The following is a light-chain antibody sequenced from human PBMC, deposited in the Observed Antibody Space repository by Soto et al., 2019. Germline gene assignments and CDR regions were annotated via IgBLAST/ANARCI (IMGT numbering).Light chain of an antibody. Sequence: EIVLTQSPATLSLSPGERATLSCRASQSVSSYLAWYQQKPGQAPRLLIYDASNRATGIPARFSGSGARTDFTLTISSLEPEDFAVYFCQQRSNWPSITCGLGTRLEIK. CDR2: DAS. J-gene: IGKJ5*01. V-gene: IGKV3-11*01. CDR3: QQRSNWPSIT. CDR1: QSVSSY.